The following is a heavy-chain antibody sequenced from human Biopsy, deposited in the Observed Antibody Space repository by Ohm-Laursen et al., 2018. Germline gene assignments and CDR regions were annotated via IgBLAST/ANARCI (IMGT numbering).Heavy chain of an antibody. CDR2: VFYTGST. J-gene: IGHJ2*01. CDR3: ARDRGYYSDRTVPGYFDL. Sequence: SQPLSLTCAVSGDSISSNYWSWIRQPPGKGLEWIGYVFYTGSTDYNPSLQSRVTISVDTSKNHFSLRLRSVTPADTAIYYCARDRGYYSDRTVPGYFDLWGRGTLVTVSS. V-gene: IGHV4-59*01. D-gene: IGHD3-22*01. CDR1: GDSISSNY.